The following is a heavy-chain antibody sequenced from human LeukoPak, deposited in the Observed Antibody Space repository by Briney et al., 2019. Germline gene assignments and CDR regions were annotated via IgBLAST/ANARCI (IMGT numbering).Heavy chain of an antibody. J-gene: IGHJ4*02. CDR2: ISSNGGTK. CDR1: RFPFSNYG. D-gene: IGHD3-10*01. V-gene: IGHV3-30*18. Sequence: GGSLRLSCTASRFPFSNYGMQWVCQAPGKGLSWVAVISSNGGTKCYADAVKGRFTLSRDNSRNTLDLQMNSLGPEDTAVYYCAKEYDSGGYGAYFDYWGQGTLVTVSS. CDR3: AKEYDSGGYGAYFDY.